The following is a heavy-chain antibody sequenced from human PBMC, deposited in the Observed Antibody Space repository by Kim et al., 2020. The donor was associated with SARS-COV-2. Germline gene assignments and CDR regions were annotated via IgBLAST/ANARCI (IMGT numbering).Heavy chain of an antibody. CDR3: ARGSWGFNWFDP. D-gene: IGHD7-27*01. V-gene: IGHV4-59*09. J-gene: IGHJ5*02. Sequence: NYNPSLQSRVTTSVDTTKNQFSLKLSSVTGADTAVYYCARGSWGFNWFDPWGQGTLVTVSS.